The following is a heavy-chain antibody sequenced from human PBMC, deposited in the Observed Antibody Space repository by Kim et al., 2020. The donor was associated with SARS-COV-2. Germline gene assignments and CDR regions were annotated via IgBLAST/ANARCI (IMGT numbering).Heavy chain of an antibody. V-gene: IGHV4-39*01. D-gene: IGHD3-10*01. J-gene: IGHJ2*01. Sequence: LTRRVTISVDTSKNQFSRKLSSVTAADTAVYYCARHQPDNYYYGKWYFDLWGRGTLVTVSS. CDR3: ARHQPDNYYYGKWYFDL.